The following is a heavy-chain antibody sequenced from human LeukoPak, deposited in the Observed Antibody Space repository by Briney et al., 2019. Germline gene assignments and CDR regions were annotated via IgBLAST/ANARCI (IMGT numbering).Heavy chain of an antibody. V-gene: IGHV3-23*01. CDR2: ISGSGSST. Sequence: GGSLRLSCVASGFIVSSNCMSWVRQAPGKGLEWVSTISGSGSSTYYADSVKGRFTISRDSSKNTLYLQMNSLRAEDTAVYYCAKDNSGWYSSFDYWGQGTLVTVSS. D-gene: IGHD6-19*01. CDR3: AKDNSGWYSSFDY. CDR1: GFIVSSNC. J-gene: IGHJ4*02.